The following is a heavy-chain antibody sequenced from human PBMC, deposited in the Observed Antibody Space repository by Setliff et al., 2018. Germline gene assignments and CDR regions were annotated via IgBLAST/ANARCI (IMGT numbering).Heavy chain of an antibody. CDR2: ITAGNGDT. CDR3: ARINFYVSSGYYYAPEL. J-gene: IGHJ4*02. D-gene: IGHD3-22*01. Sequence: ASVKVSCKASGYTSTTNALHWVRQAPGQSLEWMGWITAGNGDTKYSQKLQGRVTMTTDTSTTTAYMELRSLRADDTAVYYCARINFYVSSGYYYAPELWGQGTTVTVSS. V-gene: IGHV1-3*01. CDR1: GYTSTTNA.